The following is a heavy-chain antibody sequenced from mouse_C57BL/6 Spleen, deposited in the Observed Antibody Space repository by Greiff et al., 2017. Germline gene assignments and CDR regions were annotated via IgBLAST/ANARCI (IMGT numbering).Heavy chain of an antibody. V-gene: IGHV1-82*01. Sequence: VQLQQSGPELVKPGASVKISCKASGYAFSSSWMNWVKQRPGKGLEWIGRIYPGDGDTNYNGKFKGKATLTADKSSSSAYMQLSSLTSEDSEVYFCAREWGDYCAMDYWGQGTSVTVSS. D-gene: IGHD1-3*01. CDR3: AREWGDYCAMDY. J-gene: IGHJ4*01. CDR1: GYAFSSSW. CDR2: IYPGDGDT.